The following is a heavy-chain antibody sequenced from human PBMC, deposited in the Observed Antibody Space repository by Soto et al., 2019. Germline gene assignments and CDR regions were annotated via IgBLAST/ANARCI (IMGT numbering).Heavy chain of an antibody. CDR1: GFTFSSYA. D-gene: IGHD1-26*01. V-gene: IGHV3-23*01. CDR2: ISGSSDST. CDR3: ARRGSGSYYDY. J-gene: IGHJ4*02. Sequence: EVQLLESGGGLVQPGGSLRFSCAASGFTFSSYAMNWLRQAPGKGLEWVSVISGSSDSTYYADPVKGGFTISRDNSKNTLYLQRNSLRAEDTAIYYCARRGSGSYYDYWGQGTLVTVSS.